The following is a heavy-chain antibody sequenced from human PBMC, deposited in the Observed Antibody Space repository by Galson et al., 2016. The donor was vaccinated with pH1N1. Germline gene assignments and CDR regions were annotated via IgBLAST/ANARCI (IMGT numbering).Heavy chain of an antibody. J-gene: IGHJ3*01. D-gene: IGHD4-17*01. Sequence: SVKVSCKASEYTFTDYYIHWVRQAPGQGPELMGWINPNSGGTSYAQKFRGRVTMTMDTSISTAYMELSRLRSEDTAMFYCARVKNQTTACEKWGQGTMVTVSS. CDR2: INPNSGGT. CDR1: EYTFTDYY. CDR3: ARVKNQTTACEK. V-gene: IGHV1-2*02.